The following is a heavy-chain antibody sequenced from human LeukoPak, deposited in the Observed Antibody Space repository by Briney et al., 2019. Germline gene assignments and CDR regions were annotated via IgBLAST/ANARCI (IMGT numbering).Heavy chain of an antibody. CDR2: INTNSGGT. V-gene: IGHV1-2*02. CDR1: GYTFTSYY. J-gene: IGHJ5*02. D-gene: IGHD3-10*01. Sequence: ASVTVSCTASGYTFTSYYMHWVRQAPGQGLEWMGWINTNSGGTNYAQKFQGRVTMTRDTSISTAYMELSRLRSGDTAVYYCARDVRPMVRGVINYWFDPWGQGTLVTVSS. CDR3: ARDVRPMVRGVINYWFDP.